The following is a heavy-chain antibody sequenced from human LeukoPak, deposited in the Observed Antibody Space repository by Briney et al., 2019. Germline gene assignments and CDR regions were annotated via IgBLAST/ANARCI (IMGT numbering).Heavy chain of an antibody. CDR1: GFIVNSYA. V-gene: IGHV3-66*02. Sequence: GGSLRLSCAASGFIVNSYAMSWVRQAPGKGLAWVSLIYSDGVTQYADSVKGRSTISRDNSKNTLYLQMNSLRDEDTAVYFCARDRAEGKTWVEFDPWGQGTLVTVSS. J-gene: IGHJ5*02. CDR2: IYSDGVT. CDR3: ARDRAEGKTWVEFDP.